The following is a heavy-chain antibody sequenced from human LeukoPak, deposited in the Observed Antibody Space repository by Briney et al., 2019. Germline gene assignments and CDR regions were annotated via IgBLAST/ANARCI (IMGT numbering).Heavy chain of an antibody. CDR1: GFTLSSYS. J-gene: IGHJ6*03. CDR2: FSWSSRTI. V-gene: IGHV3-48*01. CDR3: ALSEVWRCYYMDA. D-gene: IGHD3-3*01. Sequence: GGSLRLSCGAPGFTLSSYSRTWVRQAPGKVLGWVAYFSWSSRTIYYAHSVKGRFTIYRDNARNSLYLQMNIRRPGDTAGFYCALSEVWRCYYMDASGEGAPVSASS.